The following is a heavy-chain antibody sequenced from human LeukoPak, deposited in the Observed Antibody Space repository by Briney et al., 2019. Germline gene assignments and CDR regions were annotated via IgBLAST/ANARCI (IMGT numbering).Heavy chain of an antibody. CDR3: ASTSPDYYDSSGSPEY. V-gene: IGHV3-21*01. CDR2: ISSSSSYI. D-gene: IGHD3-22*01. J-gene: IGHJ4*02. Sequence: PGGSLRLSCAASGFTFSSYAMSWVRQAPGKGLEWVSSISSSSSYIYYADSVKGRFTISRDNAKNSLYLQMNSLRAEDTAVYYCASTSPDYYDSSGSPEYWGQGTLVTVSS. CDR1: GFTFSSYA.